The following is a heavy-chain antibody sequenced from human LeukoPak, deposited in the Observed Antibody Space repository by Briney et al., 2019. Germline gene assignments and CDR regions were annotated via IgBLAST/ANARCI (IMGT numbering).Heavy chain of an antibody. J-gene: IGHJ3*02. CDR3: ARFPRLLWFGDSAFDI. D-gene: IGHD3-10*01. Sequence: ASVKVSCKASGYTFTGYYMHWVRQAPGQGLEWMGWINPNSGGTNYAQKFQGRVTMTRDTSISTAYMELSRLRSDDTAVYYCARFPRLLWFGDSAFDIWGQGTMVTVSS. CDR1: GYTFTGYY. V-gene: IGHV1-2*02. CDR2: INPNSGGT.